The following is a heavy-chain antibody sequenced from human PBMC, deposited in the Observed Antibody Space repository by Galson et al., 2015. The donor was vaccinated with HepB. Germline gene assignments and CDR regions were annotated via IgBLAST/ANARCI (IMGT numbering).Heavy chain of an antibody. CDR2: IGDDGKKK. Sequence: SLRLSCAASGFTFNSHAMHWVRQAPGKGLEWVAVIGDDGKKKFYADSVKGRFAISRDNSQNTLYVQMDSLRDDDTAIYYCAKEGRSSGRAGTFDYWGRGTLVTVSS. D-gene: IGHD6-19*01. CDR3: AKEGRSSGRAGTFDY. V-gene: IGHV3-30*09. CDR1: GFTFNSHA. J-gene: IGHJ4*02.